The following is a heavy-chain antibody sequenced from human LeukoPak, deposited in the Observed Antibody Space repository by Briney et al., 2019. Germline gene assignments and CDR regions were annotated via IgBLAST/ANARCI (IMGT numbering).Heavy chain of an antibody. V-gene: IGHV4-34*01. CDR1: GGSFSGYY. CDR2: INHSGIT. CDR3: ARDSSSWYPDYYYYHGMDV. Sequence: SETLSLTCAVYGGSFSGYYWSWIRQPPGKGLEWIGEINHSGITNYNPSLKSRVTISVDTSKNQFSLKLSSVTAADTAVYYCARDSSSWYPDYYYYHGMDVWGQGTTVTVSS. D-gene: IGHD6-13*01. J-gene: IGHJ6*02.